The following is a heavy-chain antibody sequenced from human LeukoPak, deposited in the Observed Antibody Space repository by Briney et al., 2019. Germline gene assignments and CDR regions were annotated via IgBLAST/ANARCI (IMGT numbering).Heavy chain of an antibody. J-gene: IGHJ5*02. D-gene: IGHD2-2*02. CDR1: GYTLTELS. CDR3: ARPVNTYFAP. Sequence: GASVKVSCKVSGYTLTELSMHWVRQAPGKGLEWMGGFDPEDGETIYAQKFQGRVTMTKDTSTDTAYMELSSLRSEDTAVYYCARPVNTYFAPWGQGTLVTVSS. V-gene: IGHV1-24*01. CDR2: FDPEDGET.